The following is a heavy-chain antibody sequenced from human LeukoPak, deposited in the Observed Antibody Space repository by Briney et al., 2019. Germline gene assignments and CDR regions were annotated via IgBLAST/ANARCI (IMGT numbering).Heavy chain of an antibody. CDR2: INPNSGGT. CDR1: GYTFTGYY. Sequence: GASVKVSCKASGYTFTGYYMHWVRQAPGQGLEWMGWINPNSGGTNYAQKFQGRVTMTRDTSISTAYMELSRLRSDDTAVYYCARDSSGWYPWGMDVWGQGTTVTVSS. D-gene: IGHD6-19*01. V-gene: IGHV1-2*02. J-gene: IGHJ6*02. CDR3: ARDSSGWYPWGMDV.